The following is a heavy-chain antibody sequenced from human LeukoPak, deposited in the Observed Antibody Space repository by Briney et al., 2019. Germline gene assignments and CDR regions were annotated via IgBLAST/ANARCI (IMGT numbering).Heavy chain of an antibody. J-gene: IGHJ5*02. CDR1: GFSISSTYC. V-gene: IGHV4-38-2*02. Sequence: SETLSLTCTVSGFSISSTYCWGWIRQPPGKGLEWIGNICHSGSTYYNPSLKSRVTISVDTSKNQFSLKLSSVTAADTAVYYCARAGGSSRLGYFDLWGQGTLVTVSS. D-gene: IGHD6-6*01. CDR3: ARAGGSSRLGYFDL. CDR2: ICHSGST.